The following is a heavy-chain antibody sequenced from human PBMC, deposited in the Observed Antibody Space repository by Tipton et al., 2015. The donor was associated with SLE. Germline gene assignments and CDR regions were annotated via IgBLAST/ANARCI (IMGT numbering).Heavy chain of an antibody. CDR2: INHSGST. J-gene: IGHJ4*02. V-gene: IGHV4-34*01. Sequence: GLVKPSGTLSLTCAVYGGSFSGYSWSWLRQPPGKGLEWIGEINHSGSTNYNRSLKSRVTISIDTSKNQFSLKVSSVTAADTAVYYCARGRYCSSTSCSYYFDYWGQGTLVTVSS. CDR1: GGSFSGYS. D-gene: IGHD2-2*01. CDR3: ARGRYCSSTSCSYYFDY.